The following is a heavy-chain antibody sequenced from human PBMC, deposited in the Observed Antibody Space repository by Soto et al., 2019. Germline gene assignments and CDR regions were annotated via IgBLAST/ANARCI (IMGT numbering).Heavy chain of an antibody. D-gene: IGHD3-22*01. J-gene: IGHJ3*02. CDR1: GFPFSSYA. CDR3: ARDVITMIVVVIPGKGAFDI. Sequence: PGGSLRLSCAASGFPFSSYAMHWVRQAPGKGLEWVAVISYDGSNKCYADSVKGRFTISRDNSKNTLYLQMNSLRAEDTAVYYCARDVITMIVVVIPGKGAFDIWGQGTMVTVSS. CDR2: ISYDGSNK. V-gene: IGHV3-30-3*01.